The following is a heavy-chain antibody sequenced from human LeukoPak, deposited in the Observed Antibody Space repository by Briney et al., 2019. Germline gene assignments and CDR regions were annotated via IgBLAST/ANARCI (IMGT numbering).Heavy chain of an antibody. CDR1: GGSISGYY. CDR2: INHSGST. CDR3: ARGVYDILTGYWFDP. D-gene: IGHD3-9*01. Sequence: PSETLSLTCTVSGGSISGYYWSWIRQPPGKGLEWIGEINHSGSTNYNPSLKSRVTISADTSKNQFSLKLSSVTAADTAVYYCARGVYDILTGYWFDPWGQGTRVTVSS. J-gene: IGHJ5*02. V-gene: IGHV4-34*01.